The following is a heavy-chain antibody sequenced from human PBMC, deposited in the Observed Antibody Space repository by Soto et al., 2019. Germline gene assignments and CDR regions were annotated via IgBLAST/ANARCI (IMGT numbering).Heavy chain of an antibody. CDR1: GFTFSSYW. D-gene: IGHD5-12*01. CDR3: ARELKYGGYIDAFDI. J-gene: IGHJ3*02. Sequence: EVQLVESGGGLVQPGGSLRLSCAASGFTFSSYWMHWVRQAPGKGLVWVSRINSDGSSTSYADSVKGRFTISRDNAKNTLYRQMNSLRAEDTAVYYCARELKYGGYIDAFDIWGQGTMVTVSS. CDR2: INSDGSST. V-gene: IGHV3-74*01.